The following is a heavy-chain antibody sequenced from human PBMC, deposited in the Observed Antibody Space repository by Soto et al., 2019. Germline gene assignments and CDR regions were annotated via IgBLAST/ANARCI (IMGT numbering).Heavy chain of an antibody. CDR1: GFTFSSYA. V-gene: IGHV3-23*01. Sequence: PGGSLRLSCAASGFTFSSYAMSWVRQAPGKGLEWVSAISGSGGSTYYADSVKGRFTISRDNSKNTLYLQMNSLRAEDTAVYYCAKDPLTNYDSSGYYSDYWGQGTLVTVSS. J-gene: IGHJ4*02. CDR2: ISGSGGST. CDR3: AKDPLTNYDSSGYYSDY. D-gene: IGHD3-22*01.